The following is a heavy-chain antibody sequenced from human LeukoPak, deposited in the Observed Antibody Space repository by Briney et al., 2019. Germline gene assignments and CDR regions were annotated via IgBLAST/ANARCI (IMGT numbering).Heavy chain of an antibody. D-gene: IGHD3-3*01. J-gene: IGHJ3*02. CDR2: ISGSGGST. Sequence: GGSLRLSCAASGFTFSSYAMSWVRQAPGKGLEWVSAISGSGGSTYYADSVEGRFTISRDNSKNTLYLQMNSLRAEDTAVYYCAKDRRYYDFWSGYLDAFDIWGQGTMVTVSS. CDR3: AKDRRYYDFWSGYLDAFDI. V-gene: IGHV3-23*01. CDR1: GFTFSSYA.